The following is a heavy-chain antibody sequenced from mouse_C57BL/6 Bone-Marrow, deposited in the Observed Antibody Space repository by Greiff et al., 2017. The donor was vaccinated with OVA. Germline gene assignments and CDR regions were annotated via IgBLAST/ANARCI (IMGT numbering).Heavy chain of an antibody. D-gene: IGHD6-5*01. CDR1: GYTFTSYW. CDR2: IYPGSGST. V-gene: IGHV1-55*01. CDR3: AVGGLFSAWFAY. Sequence: QVQLKQPGAELVKPGASVKMSCKASGYTFTSYWITCVKQRPGQGLAWIGDIYPGSGSTNYNEKFKSKATLTVDTSSSTAYMQLSSLTSEDSAVYDCAVGGLFSAWFAYWGQGTLVTVSA. J-gene: IGHJ3*01.